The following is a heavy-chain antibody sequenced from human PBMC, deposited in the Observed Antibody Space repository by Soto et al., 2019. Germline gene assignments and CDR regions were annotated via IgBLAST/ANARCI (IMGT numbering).Heavy chain of an antibody. D-gene: IGHD5-18*01. CDR1: GFSFSIFA. V-gene: IGHV3-23*01. J-gene: IGHJ4*02. Sequence: EVHLLESGGGFLQPGGSLRLSCAASGFSFSIFAMNWVRQATGKGLEWVSTISSGGGTTLYADSVKGQFTISRDNSKNTVSLQMNSLRAEDTAVYYCVRGYSYVWGQGTLVTVSS. CDR3: VRGYSYV. CDR2: ISSGGGTT.